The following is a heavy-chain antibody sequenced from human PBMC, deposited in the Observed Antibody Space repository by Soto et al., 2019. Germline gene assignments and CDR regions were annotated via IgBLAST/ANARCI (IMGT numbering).Heavy chain of an antibody. V-gene: IGHV1-2*04. D-gene: IGHD3-10*01. CDR3: AVLGYYGSGSYYNPYYFDY. CDR2: INPNSGGT. J-gene: IGHJ4*02. Sequence: EASVKVSFKASGYTFTGYYMHWVRQAPGQGLEWMGWINPNSGGTNYAQKFQGWVTMTRDTSISTAYMELSRLRSDDTAVYYCAVLGYYGSGSYYNPYYFDYWGQGTLVTVSS. CDR1: GYTFTGYY.